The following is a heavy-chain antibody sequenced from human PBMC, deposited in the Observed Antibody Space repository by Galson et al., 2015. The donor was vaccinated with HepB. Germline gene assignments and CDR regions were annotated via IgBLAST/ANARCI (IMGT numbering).Heavy chain of an antibody. V-gene: IGHV1-58*01. D-gene: IGHD4-23*01. CDR1: GFTFTRSA. J-gene: IGHJ6*02. CDR3: AADIRSFDYGGNHYSYYYGMDV. Sequence: SVKVSCKASGFTFTRSAVQWVRQARGQRLEWIGWIVVGSGHTNYAQKSQERVTITRDMSTRTAYMEMSSLRSEDTAVYYCAADIRSFDYGGNHYSYYYGMDVWGQGTTVTVSS. CDR2: IVVGSGHT.